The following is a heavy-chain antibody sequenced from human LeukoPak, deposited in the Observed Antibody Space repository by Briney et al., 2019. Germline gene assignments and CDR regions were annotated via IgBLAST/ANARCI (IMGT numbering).Heavy chain of an antibody. Sequence: ASVKVSCKASGYTFTGYYMHWVRQAPGQGLEWMGWINPNSGGTNYAQKLQGRVTMTTDTSTSTAYMELRSLRSDDTAVYYCARDDAYYYDSSGYRRLDYWGQGTLVTVSS. CDR3: ARDDAYYYDSSGYRRLDY. J-gene: IGHJ4*02. V-gene: IGHV1-2*02. CDR1: GYTFTGYY. D-gene: IGHD3-22*01. CDR2: INPNSGGT.